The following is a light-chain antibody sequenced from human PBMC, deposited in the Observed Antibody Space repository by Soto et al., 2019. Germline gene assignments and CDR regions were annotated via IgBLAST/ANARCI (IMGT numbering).Light chain of an antibody. CDR3: QQYGRSPIT. CDR2: EAS. Sequence: IQSVSSDYLGWYQQKPGQAPRLLVYEASSRDTGISARFSGSGSGTDFTLTISRLEAEDVAVYYCQQYGRSPITFGQGTRLEIK. CDR1: QSVSSDY. V-gene: IGKV3-20*01. J-gene: IGKJ5*01.